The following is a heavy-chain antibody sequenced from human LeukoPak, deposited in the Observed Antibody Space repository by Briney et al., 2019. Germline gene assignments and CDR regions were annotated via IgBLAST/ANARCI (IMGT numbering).Heavy chain of an antibody. J-gene: IGHJ3*02. D-gene: IGHD3-10*01. CDR3: ARARITMVRGPVPDAFDI. V-gene: IGHV3-48*04. Sequence: GGSLRLSCAASGFTFSSYSMNWVRQAPGKGLEWVSYISSSSSTIYYADSVKGRFTISRDNAKNSLYLQMNSLRAEDTAVYYCARARITMVRGPVPDAFDIWGQGTMVTVSS. CDR1: GFTFSSYS. CDR2: ISSSSSTI.